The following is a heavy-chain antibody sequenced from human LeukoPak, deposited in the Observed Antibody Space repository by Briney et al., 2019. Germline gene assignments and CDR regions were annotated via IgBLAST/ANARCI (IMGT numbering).Heavy chain of an antibody. CDR2: IIPIFGTA. D-gene: IGHD2-2*01. Sequence: ASVKVSCKASGSTFSRFAMSWVRRAPRQGLEWMGGIIPIFGTANYAQRFQGRVTITADESTGTAYMGLSGLRSEDTAVYYCARVVTPRYCSTTSCYWKGWFDPWGQGTLVTVSS. J-gene: IGHJ5*02. V-gene: IGHV1-69*13. CDR1: GSTFSRFA. CDR3: ARVVTPRYCSTTSCYWKGWFDP.